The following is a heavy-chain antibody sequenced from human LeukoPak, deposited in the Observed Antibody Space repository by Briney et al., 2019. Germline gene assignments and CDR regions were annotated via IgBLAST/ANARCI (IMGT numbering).Heavy chain of an antibody. CDR1: GGSISSGDYY. V-gene: IGHV4-61*08. CDR3: ARASSGWDAFDI. Sequence: SETLPLTCTVSGGSISSGDYYWSWIRQPPGKGLEWIGYLHYRGNTNHNSSLKSRMTISLDTSRNQFSLRLSSVTAADTAVYYCARASSGWDAFDIWGQGTMVTVSS. D-gene: IGHD6-19*01. J-gene: IGHJ3*02. CDR2: LHYRGNT.